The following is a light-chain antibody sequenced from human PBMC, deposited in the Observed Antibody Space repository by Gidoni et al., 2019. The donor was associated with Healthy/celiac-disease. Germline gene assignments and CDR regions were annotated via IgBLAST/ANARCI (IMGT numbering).Light chain of an antibody. CDR3: QSYDSSLSGSGV. CDR1: SSNLGAGYD. J-gene: IGLJ2*01. V-gene: IGLV1-40*01. CDR2: GNS. Sequence: QSVLTQPPSVSGAPGQRVTISCTGSSSNLGAGYDVHWYQQLPGTAPKRLIDGNSHRPSGVPDRFSGSKAGTSASLAITGLQAEDEADYYCQSYDSSLSGSGVFGGGTKLTVL.